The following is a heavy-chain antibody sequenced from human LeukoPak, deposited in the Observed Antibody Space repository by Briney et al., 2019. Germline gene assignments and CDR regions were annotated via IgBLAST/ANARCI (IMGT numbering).Heavy chain of an antibody. J-gene: IGHJ4*02. CDR3: ARYGDTAMGPIDY. CDR2: INHSGST. Sequence: SETLSLTCAVYGGSFSGYYWSWIRQPPGKGLEWIGEINHSGSTNYNPSLKSRVTISVDTSKTQFSLKLSSVTAADTAVYYCARYGDTAMGPIDYWGQGTLVTVSS. CDR1: GGSFSGYY. D-gene: IGHD5-18*01. V-gene: IGHV4-34*01.